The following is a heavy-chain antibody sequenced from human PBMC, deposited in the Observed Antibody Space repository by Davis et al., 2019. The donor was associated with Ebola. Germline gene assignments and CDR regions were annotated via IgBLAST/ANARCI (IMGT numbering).Heavy chain of an antibody. Sequence: SETLSLTCSVSGGSISGYYWSWIRQPPGKGLEWIGFVYDSGSTSYNPSLKRRVTISVDTSKNQFSLKLNSVTAADTAVYYCARGNYDMLAGTSNWFDPWGQGILVTVSS. V-gene: IGHV4-59*01. CDR1: GGSISGYY. J-gene: IGHJ5*02. D-gene: IGHD3-9*01. CDR2: VYDSGST. CDR3: ARGNYDMLAGTSNWFDP.